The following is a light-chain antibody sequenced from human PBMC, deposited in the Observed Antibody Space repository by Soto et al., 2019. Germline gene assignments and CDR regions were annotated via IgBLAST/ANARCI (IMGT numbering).Light chain of an antibody. CDR2: SAS. CDR3: QQYYATPST. V-gene: IGKV4-1*01. Sequence: DIEMTQSPDSLSVSLGERATINCKSSHNILYSPTNESFLAWYQQKAGQPPKLLFSSASIRGSGVPDRFSGSGSETDFTLTITSLQAEDVALYYCQQYYATPSTFGQGTRLEI. J-gene: IGKJ5*01. CDR1: HNILYSPTNESF.